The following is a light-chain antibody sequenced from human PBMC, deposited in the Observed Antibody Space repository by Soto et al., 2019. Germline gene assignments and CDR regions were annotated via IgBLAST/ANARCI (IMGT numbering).Light chain of an antibody. CDR3: QQYQNWPPMYA. J-gene: IGKJ2*01. CDR1: EGIGSN. Sequence: EIVMTQSPAALSVSPGERVILSCRASEGIGSNLAWYQHVPGQAPRLLMYAASTRATDVPARFSGSGSGTEFTLTISSLQSEDFAAYFCQQYQNWPPMYAFCQGTKLEI. V-gene: IGKV3-15*01. CDR2: AAS.